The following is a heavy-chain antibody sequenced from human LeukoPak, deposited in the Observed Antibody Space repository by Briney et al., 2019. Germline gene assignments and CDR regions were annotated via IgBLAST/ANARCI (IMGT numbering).Heavy chain of an antibody. Sequence: SETLSLTCAVYGGSFSGYYWSWIRQPPGKGLEWIGYIYYSGSTNYNPSLKSRVTISVDTSKNQFSLKLSSVTAADTAVYYCARVRWYGGNSGEFDYWGQGTLVTVSS. CDR3: ARVRWYGGNSGEFDY. J-gene: IGHJ4*02. D-gene: IGHD4-23*01. V-gene: IGHV4-59*01. CDR2: IYYSGST. CDR1: GGSFSGYY.